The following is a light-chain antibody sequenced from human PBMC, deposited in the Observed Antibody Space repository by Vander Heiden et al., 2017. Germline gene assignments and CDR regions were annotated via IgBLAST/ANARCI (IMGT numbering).Light chain of an antibody. Sequence: QSVLTQPPSVSGAPGQRFTISCTGSTSTIGAGYDVHWYQQLPGTAPKLLIYDNINRPSGVPDRFSGSKSGTSASLAITGLQAEDEADYYCQSYDSSLGGHVVFGGGTKLTVL. J-gene: IGLJ2*01. V-gene: IGLV1-40*01. CDR2: DNI. CDR3: QSYDSSLGGHVV. CDR1: TSTIGAGYD.